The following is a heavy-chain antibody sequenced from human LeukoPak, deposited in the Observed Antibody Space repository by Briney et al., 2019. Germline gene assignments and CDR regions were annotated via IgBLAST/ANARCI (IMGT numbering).Heavy chain of an antibody. D-gene: IGHD2-2*01. V-gene: IGHV5-51*01. Sequence: GESLQISCKGSGYSFTNYWIGWVRQMPGKGLEWMVIIYPGDSDTTYSPSFQGQVTISADKSISTAYLQWSSLKASDTAMYYCARRDGYCSSTSCYADYYYGMDVWGQGTTVTVSS. CDR1: GYSFTNYW. CDR2: IYPGDSDT. J-gene: IGHJ6*02. CDR3: ARRDGYCSSTSCYADYYYGMDV.